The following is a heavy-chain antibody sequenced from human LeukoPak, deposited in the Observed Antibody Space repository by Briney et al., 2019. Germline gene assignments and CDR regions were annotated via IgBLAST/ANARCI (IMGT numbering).Heavy chain of an antibody. Sequence: KASETLSLTCTVSGGSISSYYWSWIRQPPGKGLEWIGSIYYSGSTYYNPSLKSRVTISVDTSKNQFSLKLSSVTAADTAVYYCARVGGYSSSWYNWFDPWGQGTLVTVSS. D-gene: IGHD6-13*01. CDR2: IYYSGST. CDR3: ARVGGYSSSWYNWFDP. V-gene: IGHV4-39*07. CDR1: GGSISSYY. J-gene: IGHJ5*02.